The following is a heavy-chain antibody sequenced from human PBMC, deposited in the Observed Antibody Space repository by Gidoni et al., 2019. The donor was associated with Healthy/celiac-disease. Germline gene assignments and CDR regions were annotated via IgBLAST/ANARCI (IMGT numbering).Heavy chain of an antibody. J-gene: IGHJ3*02. V-gene: IGHV3-33*01. CDR3: ARGEMEVRMVIKI. CDR2: IWYDGSNK. D-gene: IGHD1-7*01. CDR1: EFIFSSYA. Sequence: QVQLVESGGGVVQPGRSLRLSCAASEFIFSSYAMHWVRQAPGKGLEWVAVIWYDGSNKYHTDSVKGRFTISRDNSKNTLYLQMNSLRAEDTAVYYCARGEMEVRMVIKIWGQGTMVTVSS.